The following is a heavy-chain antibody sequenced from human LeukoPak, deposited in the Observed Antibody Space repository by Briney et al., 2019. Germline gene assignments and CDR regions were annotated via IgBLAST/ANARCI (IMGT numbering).Heavy chain of an antibody. Sequence: SETLSLTCTVSGGAISSSSYYWGWIRQPPGKGLEWIGSIYYSGSTYYNPSLKSRVTISVDTSKNQFSLKLSSVTAADTAVYYCARLARLHTFDYWGQGTLVTVSS. D-gene: IGHD6-25*01. J-gene: IGHJ4*02. CDR2: IYYSGST. V-gene: IGHV4-39*07. CDR3: ARLARLHTFDY. CDR1: GGAISSSSYY.